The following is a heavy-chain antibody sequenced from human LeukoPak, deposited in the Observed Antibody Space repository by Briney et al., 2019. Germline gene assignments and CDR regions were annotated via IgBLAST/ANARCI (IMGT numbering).Heavy chain of an antibody. D-gene: IGHD1-26*01. V-gene: IGHV1-2*02. Sequence: ASVKVSCKASGYTFTGYYMHWVRQAPGQGLEWMGWINPNSGGTNYAQKFQGRVTMTRDTSISTAYMELSRLRSDDTAVYYCARDLSELGLFDYWGQGTLVTVSS. J-gene: IGHJ4*02. CDR1: GYTFTGYY. CDR2: INPNSGGT. CDR3: ARDLSELGLFDY.